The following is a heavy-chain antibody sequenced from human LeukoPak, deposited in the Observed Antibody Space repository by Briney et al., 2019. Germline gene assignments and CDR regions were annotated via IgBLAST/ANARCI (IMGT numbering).Heavy chain of an antibody. D-gene: IGHD6-19*01. V-gene: IGHV3-9*01. Sequence: PGRSLRLSCAASGFTFDDYAMHWVRQAPGKGLEWVSGISWNSGSIGYADSVKGRFTISRDNAKNSLYLQMNSLRAEDTALYYCAKDNQAVAGPINWFDPWGQGTLVTVSS. J-gene: IGHJ5*02. CDR2: ISWNSGSI. CDR3: AKDNQAVAGPINWFDP. CDR1: GFTFDDYA.